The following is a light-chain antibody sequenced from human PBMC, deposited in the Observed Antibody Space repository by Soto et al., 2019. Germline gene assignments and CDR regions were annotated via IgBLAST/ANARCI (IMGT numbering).Light chain of an antibody. CDR1: ASSIAARYD. Sequence: QSVLTQPPSVSGAPGQRVTISCTGTASSIAARYDVHWYQQIPGKAPKLLIYGNNNRPSGVPDRFSGSKSGTSASLAITGLRAEDEADYYCQSYDNILSGPLFGGGTKVTVL. V-gene: IGLV1-40*01. CDR3: QSYDNILSGPL. CDR2: GNN. J-gene: IGLJ3*02.